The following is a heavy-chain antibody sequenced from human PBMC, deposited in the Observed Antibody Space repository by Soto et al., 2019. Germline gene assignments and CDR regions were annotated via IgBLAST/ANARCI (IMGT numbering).Heavy chain of an antibody. CDR2: ISSSGNII. CDR3: AKMSSANCYNPAFS. V-gene: IGHV3-11*01. J-gene: IGHJ4*02. Sequence: QVQLVESGGGLVKTGGSLRIVCEASGFTFSDYYMSWVRQAPGKGLEWVSYISSSGNIIYYADSVKGRFTISRDNAKNAVERQMNSLSAEATARYFYAKMSSANCYNPAFSWGQGTLVTVSS. CDR1: GFTFSDYY. D-gene: IGHD2-21*01.